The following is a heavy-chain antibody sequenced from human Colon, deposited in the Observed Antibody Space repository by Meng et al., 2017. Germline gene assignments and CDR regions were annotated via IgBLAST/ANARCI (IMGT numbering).Heavy chain of an antibody. CDR3: AKARLDRYRRGDAYGV. D-gene: IGHD3-16*02. J-gene: IGHJ3*01. Sequence: GESLKISCAASGFTFATHAMAWVRQAPGKGLEWVSSISYTVGATYYTDSVKGRFTISRDNGDNSVYLKMTSLRAEDTAIYYCAKARLDRYRRGDAYGVGGKGTMVTVSS. CDR2: ISYTVGAT. CDR1: GFTFATHA. V-gene: IGHV3-23*01.